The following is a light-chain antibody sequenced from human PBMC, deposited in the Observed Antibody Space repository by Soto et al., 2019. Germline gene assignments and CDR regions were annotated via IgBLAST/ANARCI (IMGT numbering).Light chain of an antibody. CDR2: LGS. CDR3: MQALQTPFT. Sequence: DIVMTQSPLSLPVTPGEPASISCRSSQSLLHSNGXNYLDWYLQKPGQSPQLLIYLGSXXXXXXXXXXXXXXXXXXXXXXISRVEAEDVGVYYCMQALQTPFTFGPGTKVDIK. V-gene: IGKV2-28*01. CDR1: QSLLHSNGXNY. J-gene: IGKJ3*01.